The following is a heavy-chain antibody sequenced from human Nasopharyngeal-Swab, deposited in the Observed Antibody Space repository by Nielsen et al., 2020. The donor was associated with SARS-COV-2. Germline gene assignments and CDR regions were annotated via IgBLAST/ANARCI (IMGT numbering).Heavy chain of an antibody. CDR3: ASLGGGFRDN. V-gene: IGHV3-21*01. J-gene: IGHJ4*02. D-gene: IGHD3-10*01. CDR2: ISSGSSYI. CDR1: GFTFSSYS. Sequence: LTCAASGFTFSSYSMNWVRQAPGKGLEWVSSISSGSSYIYYADSVKGRFTISRDNAKNSLYLQMNSLRAEDAAVYYCASLGGGFRDNWGQGTLVTVSS.